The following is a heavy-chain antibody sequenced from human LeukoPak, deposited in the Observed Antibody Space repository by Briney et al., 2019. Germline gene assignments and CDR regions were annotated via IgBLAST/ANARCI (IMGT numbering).Heavy chain of an antibody. CDR3: AKGRGTRVYNWFDT. Sequence: GGSLRLSCAGSGFTFNTSAMTWVRQAPGKGLEWVSAISGSGRSTYYTDSVRGRFTISRDNSKNTLYLQMNSLRAEDTAVYFCAKGRGTRVYNWFDTWGQGILVTVSS. J-gene: IGHJ5*02. D-gene: IGHD1-26*01. CDR1: GFTFNTSA. V-gene: IGHV3-23*01. CDR2: ISGSGRST.